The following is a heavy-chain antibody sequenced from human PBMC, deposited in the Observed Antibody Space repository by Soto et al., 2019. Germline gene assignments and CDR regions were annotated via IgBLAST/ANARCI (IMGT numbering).Heavy chain of an antibody. J-gene: IGHJ5*02. CDR1: GGSVSSGGYY. Sequence: QVQLQESGPGLVKPSETLSLTCTVSGGSVSSGGYYWNWIRQPPGKGLEWIGYIHYSGSTNYNPSLQSRVTISLDTSKIQFSLKLNSVTAADTAVFYCARADTSGSYRNWFDPWGQGTLVTVSS. D-gene: IGHD3-22*01. V-gene: IGHV4-61*08. CDR2: IHYSGST. CDR3: ARADTSGSYRNWFDP.